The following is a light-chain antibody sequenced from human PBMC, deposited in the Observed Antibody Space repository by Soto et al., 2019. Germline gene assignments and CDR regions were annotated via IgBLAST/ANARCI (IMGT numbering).Light chain of an antibody. CDR2: AAS. V-gene: IGKV1-12*01. CDR3: QQANSFPQT. Sequence: DIQMTQSPSSVSAAVGDRVTITCRASQDISTWLAWYQQKPGKAPKLLIHAASILQSGVPSRFGGSGSGTDFTLTISSLQPEDFATYYCQQANSFPQTFGGGTKLEIK. CDR1: QDISTW. J-gene: IGKJ4*01.